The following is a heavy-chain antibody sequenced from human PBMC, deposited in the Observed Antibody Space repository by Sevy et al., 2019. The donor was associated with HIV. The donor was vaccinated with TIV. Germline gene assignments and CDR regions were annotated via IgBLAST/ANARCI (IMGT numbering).Heavy chain of an antibody. J-gene: IGHJ4*02. D-gene: IGHD3-22*01. V-gene: IGHV3-30-3*01. CDR2: ISYDGSNK. Sequence: GGSLRLSCAASGFTFSSYAMHWVRQAPGKGLEGVAVISYDGSNKYYADSVKGRFTISRDNSKNTLYLQMNSLRAEATAVYYCARDFDSSGYYQHGGYWGQGTLVTVSS. CDR1: GFTFSSYA. CDR3: ARDFDSSGYYQHGGY.